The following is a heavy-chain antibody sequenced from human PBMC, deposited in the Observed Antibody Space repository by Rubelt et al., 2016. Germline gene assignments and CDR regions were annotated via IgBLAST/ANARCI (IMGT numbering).Heavy chain of an antibody. CDR1: GYTFTGYY. CDR2: INPNSGGT. V-gene: IGHV1-2*06. Sequence: QVQLVQSGAEVKKPGASVKVSCKASGYTFTGYYMHWVRQAPGQGLEWVGRINPNSGGTNYAQKFHGRGTMTRDTSIATAYRELSRLGSDDTAVFSCARESSSGWYIAYWGQGTLVTVSS. CDR3: ARESSSGWYIAY. J-gene: IGHJ4*02. D-gene: IGHD6-19*01.